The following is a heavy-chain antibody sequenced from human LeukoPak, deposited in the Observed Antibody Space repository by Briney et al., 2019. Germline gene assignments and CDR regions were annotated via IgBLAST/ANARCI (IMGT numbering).Heavy chain of an antibody. CDR2: IYYSGST. D-gene: IGHD6-13*01. CDR1: GGSTSSSSYY. J-gene: IGHJ6*03. V-gene: IGHV4-39*01. CDR3: ARHVSAGYYYYYYMDV. Sequence: ASETLSLTCTVSGGSTSSSSYYWGWIRQPPGKGLEWIGSIYYSGSTYYNPSLKSRVTISVDTSKNQFSLKLSSVTAADTAVYYCARHVSAGYYYYYYMDVWGKGTTVTVSS.